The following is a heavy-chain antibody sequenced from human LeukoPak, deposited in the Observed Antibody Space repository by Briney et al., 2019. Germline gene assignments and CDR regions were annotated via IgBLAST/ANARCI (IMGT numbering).Heavy chain of an antibody. V-gene: IGHV3-30*03. D-gene: IGHD4-17*01. CDR2: ISYDGSNK. CDR3: GRDRATVTTSDGLDI. Sequence: HPGRSLRLSCAASGFTFSSYGMHWVRQAPGKGLEWVAVISYDGSNKYYADSVKGRFTISRDNSKNTLYLQMNSLRDEDTAVYYCGRDRATVTTSDGLDIWGQGTMVTVSS. J-gene: IGHJ3*02. CDR1: GFTFSSYG.